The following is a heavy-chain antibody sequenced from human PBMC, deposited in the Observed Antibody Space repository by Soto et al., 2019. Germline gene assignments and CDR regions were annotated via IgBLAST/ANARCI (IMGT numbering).Heavy chain of an antibody. CDR1: GFTFSSYG. CDR2: ISWDGNNK. Sequence: PXXSLRLSCAASGFTFSSYGMHWVLQAPGKGLEWVAIISWDGNNKYYADSVKGRFTISRDSSKNTLFLQMNSLRAEDTAVYYCAKGGSSSARYFDRWGQGTLVTVSS. J-gene: IGHJ5*02. D-gene: IGHD6-6*01. CDR3: AKGGSSSARYFDR. V-gene: IGHV3-30*18.